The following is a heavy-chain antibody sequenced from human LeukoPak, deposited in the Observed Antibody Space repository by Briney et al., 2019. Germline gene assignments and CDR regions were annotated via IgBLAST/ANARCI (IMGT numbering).Heavy chain of an antibody. CDR2: IYPGDSDT. CDR3: ARLIPAAIPRSAFDI. V-gene: IGHV5-51*01. Sequence: GESLKISCKGSGYSFTSYWIGWVRQMPGKGLEWMGIIYPGDSDTRYSPSFQGQVTISADKSISTAYLQWSSLKASDTAMYYCARLIPAAIPRSAFDIWGQGTMVTVSS. CDR1: GYSFTSYW. J-gene: IGHJ3*02. D-gene: IGHD2-2*02.